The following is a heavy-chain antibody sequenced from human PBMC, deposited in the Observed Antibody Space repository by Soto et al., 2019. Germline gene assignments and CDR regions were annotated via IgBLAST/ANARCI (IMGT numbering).Heavy chain of an antibody. CDR2: IYWDDDK. CDR3: AHRVLRTVFGLVTTTAIYFDF. Sequence: QITLNESGPTQVKPRQTLTLTCTFSGFSLTTSGVGVGWIRQSPGKAPEWLALIYWDDDKRYSPSLKSRLTITKDTSKNQVVLTMADLDPADTATYYCAHRVLRTVFGLVTTTAIYFDFWGPGTQVNVSS. V-gene: IGHV2-5*02. CDR1: GFSLTTSGVG. J-gene: IGHJ4*02. D-gene: IGHD3-3*01.